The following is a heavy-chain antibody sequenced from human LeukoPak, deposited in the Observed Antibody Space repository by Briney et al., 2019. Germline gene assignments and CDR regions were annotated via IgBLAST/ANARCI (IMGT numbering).Heavy chain of an antibody. V-gene: IGHV1-46*01. J-gene: IGHJ5*02. D-gene: IGHD3-16*02. CDR2: INPSGGST. CDR3: ARGAIINYLRLGVLSLYYWFDP. CDR1: GYTFTSYY. Sequence: ASVKVSCKASGYTFTSYYMHWVRQAPGQGLEWMGIINPSGGSTSYAQKFQGRVTMTRDTSTSTVYMELSSLRSEDTAVYYCARGAIINYLRLGVLSLYYWFDPWGQGTLVTVSS.